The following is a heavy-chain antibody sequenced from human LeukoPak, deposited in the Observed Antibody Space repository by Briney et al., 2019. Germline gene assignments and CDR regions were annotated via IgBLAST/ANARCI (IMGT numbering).Heavy chain of an antibody. D-gene: IGHD5-12*01. V-gene: IGHV3-48*03. Sequence: GGSLRLSCAASGFTFSSYEMNWVRQAPGKWLEWVSYISSSGSTIYYADSVKGRFTISRDNAKNSLYLQMNSLRAEDTAVCYCARDDNSGYDWGQGTLVTVSS. CDR1: GFTFSSYE. CDR3: ARDDNSGYD. CDR2: ISSSGSTI. J-gene: IGHJ4*02.